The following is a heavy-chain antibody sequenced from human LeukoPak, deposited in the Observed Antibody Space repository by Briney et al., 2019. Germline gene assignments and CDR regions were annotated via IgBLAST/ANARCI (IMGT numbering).Heavy chain of an antibody. V-gene: IGHV1-18*01. Sequence: ASVKVSCKASGYTFTSYGISWVRQAPGQGLEWMGWISAYNGNTNYAQKLQGRVTMTTVTSTSTAYMELRSLRSDDTAVYYCAILEEYYDYVWGSYLSWGQGTLVTVSS. J-gene: IGHJ4*02. CDR2: ISAYNGNT. D-gene: IGHD3-16*02. CDR3: AILEEYYDYVWGSYLS. CDR1: GYTFTSYG.